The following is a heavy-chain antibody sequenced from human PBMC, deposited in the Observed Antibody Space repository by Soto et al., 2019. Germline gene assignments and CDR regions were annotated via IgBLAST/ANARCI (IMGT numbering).Heavy chain of an antibody. V-gene: IGHV1-18*01. D-gene: IGHD2-15*01. J-gene: IGHJ5*02. Sequence: QVQLVQSGAEVKKPGASVKVSCKASGYTFTSYGLSWVRQAPGQGLEWMGRISAYNYNTNYAQKLQGRVTMTTDTSTSTAYMELRSVRSDDTAMYYCARVVRALGPWFDPWGQGTLVTVSS. CDR2: ISAYNYNT. CDR1: GYTFTSYG. CDR3: ARVVRALGPWFDP.